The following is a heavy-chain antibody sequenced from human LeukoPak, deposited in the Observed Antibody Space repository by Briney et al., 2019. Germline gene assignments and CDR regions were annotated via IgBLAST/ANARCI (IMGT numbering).Heavy chain of an antibody. Sequence: SETLSLTCAVYGGSFSGYYWSWIRQPPGKGLEWSGEINHSGSTNYNPSLKSRVTISVDTSKNQFSLKLSSVTAADTAVYYCARGGRSLVAAQFALWGRGTLVTVSS. J-gene: IGHJ2*01. CDR1: GGSFSGYY. D-gene: IGHD2-15*01. CDR3: ARGGRSLVAAQFAL. CDR2: INHSGST. V-gene: IGHV4-34*01.